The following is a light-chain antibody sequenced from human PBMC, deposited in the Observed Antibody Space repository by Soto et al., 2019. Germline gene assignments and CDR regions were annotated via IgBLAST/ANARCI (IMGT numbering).Light chain of an antibody. Sequence: QSALTQPASVSGSPGQSITISCAGTSSDVDGYNFVSWYQQHPGKAPQLVIYDVSNRPSGVSNRFSASKSGNTASLTISGLQAEDEADYYCTSYRSSSNLYGFGSGTKLTVL. J-gene: IGLJ1*01. CDR2: DVS. CDR1: SSDVDGYNF. V-gene: IGLV2-14*03. CDR3: TSYRSSSNLYG.